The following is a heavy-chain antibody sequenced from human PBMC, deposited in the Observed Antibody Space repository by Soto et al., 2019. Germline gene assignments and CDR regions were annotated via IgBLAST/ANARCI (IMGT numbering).Heavy chain of an antibody. Sequence: PGGSLRLSCAAAGFTCSSSGMHWVRQAPGKGLEWVALISFDGSNKYCADAVKGRFTISRDNSKNTLYLQMNSLRAEDTAVYYCAKDRYDSSGSYLHDAFDIWGQGTMVPVSS. CDR3: AKDRYDSSGSYLHDAFDI. CDR2: ISFDGSNK. J-gene: IGHJ3*02. CDR1: GFTCSSSG. V-gene: IGHV3-30*18. D-gene: IGHD3-22*01.